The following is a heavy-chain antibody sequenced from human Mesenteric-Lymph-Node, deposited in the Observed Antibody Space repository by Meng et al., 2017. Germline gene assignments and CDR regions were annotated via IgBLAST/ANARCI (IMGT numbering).Heavy chain of an antibody. CDR3: ARRSSWYAYFDD. D-gene: IGHD6-13*01. V-gene: IGHV4-61*08. J-gene: IGHJ4*02. Sequence: QVQLQESGPGLVKPSQTLSLTCTGSGGSISSGDYYWSWIRQPPGKGLEWIGYISYSGSTNYNPSLESRVTISVDTSKNQFSLNLSSVTAADTAVYYCARRSSWYAYFDDWGQGALVTVSS. CDR2: ISYSGST. CDR1: GGSISSGDYY.